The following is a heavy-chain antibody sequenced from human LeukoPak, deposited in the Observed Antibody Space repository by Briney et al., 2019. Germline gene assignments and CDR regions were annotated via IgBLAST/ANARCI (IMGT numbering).Heavy chain of an antibody. V-gene: IGHV3-7*01. Sequence: GGSLRLSCEVSGFTFTDYWMDWVRQAPGKGLEWVANIKQDGSEKYYVDSVKGRFTISRDNAKNSLYLQMNSLRAEDTAVYYCARGMSGELLFDYWGQGTLVTVSS. CDR3: ARGMSGELLFDY. CDR1: GFTFTDYW. CDR2: IKQDGSEK. D-gene: IGHD1-26*01. J-gene: IGHJ4*02.